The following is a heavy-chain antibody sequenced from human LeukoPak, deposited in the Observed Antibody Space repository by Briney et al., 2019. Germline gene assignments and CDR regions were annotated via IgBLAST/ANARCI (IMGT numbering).Heavy chain of an antibody. CDR3: ARALRGFDY. CDR1: GFTFSSYE. D-gene: IGHD3-10*01. CDR2: ISSSGSTI. V-gene: IGHV3-48*03. Sequence: GGSLRLSCAASGFTFSSYEMNWVRQAPGKGLEWVSYISSSGSTIYYADSVKGRFTISRDNSKNTLYLQMNSLRAEDTAVYYCARALRGFDYWGQGTLVTVSS. J-gene: IGHJ4*02.